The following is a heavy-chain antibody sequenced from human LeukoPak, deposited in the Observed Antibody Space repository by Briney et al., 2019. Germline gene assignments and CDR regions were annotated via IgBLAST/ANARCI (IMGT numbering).Heavy chain of an antibody. CDR2: INPSRGST. CDR3: ARTTQWELLLFDY. J-gene: IGHJ4*02. CDR1: GHTFTSYY. Sequence: GASVKVSCKASGHTFTSYYMHWVRQAPGQGLEWMGIINPSRGSTSYAQKFQGRVTMTRDTSTSTVYMELSSLRSEDTAVYYCARTTQWELLLFDYWGQGTLVTVSS. D-gene: IGHD1-26*01. V-gene: IGHV1-46*01.